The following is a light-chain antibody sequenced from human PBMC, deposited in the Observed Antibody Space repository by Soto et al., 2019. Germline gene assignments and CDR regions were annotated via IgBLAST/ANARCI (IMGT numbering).Light chain of an antibody. CDR3: QHYNSYSEA. J-gene: IGKJ1*01. CDR1: QTISSW. V-gene: IGKV1-5*03. CDR2: KAS. Sequence: DIQMTQSPSTLSGSVGDRVTITCRASQTISSWLAWYQQKPGKAPKLLIYKASTLKSGVQSRFSGSGSGTEFTLTISSLQPYDFATYYCQHYNSYSEAFGQGTKVELK.